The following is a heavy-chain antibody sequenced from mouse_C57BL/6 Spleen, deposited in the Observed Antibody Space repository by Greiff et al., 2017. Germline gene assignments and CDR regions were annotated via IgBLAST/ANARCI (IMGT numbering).Heavy chain of an antibody. CDR3: ARTYDGYYEYFDV. CDR1: GYTFTSYT. D-gene: IGHD2-3*01. V-gene: IGHV1-4*01. CDR2: INPSSGYT. J-gene: IGHJ1*03. Sequence: QVQLKESGAELARPGASVKMSCKASGYTFTSYTMHWVKQRPGQGLEWIGYINPSSGYTKYNQKFKDKATLTADKSSSTAYMQLSSLTSEDSAVYYCARTYDGYYEYFDVWGTGTTVTVSS.